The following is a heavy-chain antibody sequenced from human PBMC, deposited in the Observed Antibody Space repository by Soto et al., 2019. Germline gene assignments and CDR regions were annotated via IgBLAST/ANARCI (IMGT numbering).Heavy chain of an antibody. CDR1: GFTFSSYA. Sequence: GGSLRLSCAASGFTFSSYAMHWVRQAPGKGLEWVAVTSYDGSNKYYADSVKGRFTISRDNSKNTLYLQMNSLRAEDTAVYYCARPTYGSGSYYKGDAFDIWGQGTMVTVSS. V-gene: IGHV3-30-3*01. CDR2: TSYDGSNK. J-gene: IGHJ3*02. CDR3: ARPTYGSGSYYKGDAFDI. D-gene: IGHD3-10*01.